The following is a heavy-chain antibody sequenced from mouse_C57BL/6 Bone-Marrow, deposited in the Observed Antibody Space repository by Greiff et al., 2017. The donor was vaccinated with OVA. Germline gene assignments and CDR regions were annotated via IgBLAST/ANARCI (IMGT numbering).Heavy chain of an antibody. J-gene: IGHJ4*01. CDR1: GFTFSDYY. CDR2: ISNGGGRT. CDR3: ASALSPMDD. D-gene: IGHD1-1*01. Sequence: EVKLMESGGGLVQPGGSLKLSCAASGFTFSDYYMYWVRQTPEQRLEWVAYISNGGGRTYYPDTVKGRFTISKDNAKNTLYLQMSRLKSEDTAMYYCASALSPMDDWGQGTSVTGSS. V-gene: IGHV5-12*01.